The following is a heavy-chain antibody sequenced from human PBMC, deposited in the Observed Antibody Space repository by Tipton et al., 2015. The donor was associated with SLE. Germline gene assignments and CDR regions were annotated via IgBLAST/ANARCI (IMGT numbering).Heavy chain of an antibody. CDR3: ARPQARRGPFDS. D-gene: IGHD3-10*01. Sequence: TLSLTCTVSGGSMSSSDCYWGWVRQSPGRGLEWIGSRCYTGSTHYNPSLESRVTMSVDASKNQFSLRLSSVTAADTAIYYCARPQARRGPFDSWGQGTLVTVSS. CDR2: RCYTGST. CDR1: GGSMSSSDCY. V-gene: IGHV4-39*07. J-gene: IGHJ4*02.